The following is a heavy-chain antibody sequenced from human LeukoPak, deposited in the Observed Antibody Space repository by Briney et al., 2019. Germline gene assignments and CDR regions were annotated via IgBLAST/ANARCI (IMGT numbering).Heavy chain of an antibody. Sequence: SETLSLTCTVSGGSVSSGSYYWSWIRQPPGKGLEWIGYIYYSGSTNYNPSLKSRVTISVDTSKNQFSLKLSSATAADTAVYYCARESRIAARNFDYWGQGTLVTVSS. J-gene: IGHJ4*02. CDR3: ARESRIAARNFDY. CDR2: IYYSGST. D-gene: IGHD6-6*01. CDR1: GGSVSSGSYY. V-gene: IGHV4-61*01.